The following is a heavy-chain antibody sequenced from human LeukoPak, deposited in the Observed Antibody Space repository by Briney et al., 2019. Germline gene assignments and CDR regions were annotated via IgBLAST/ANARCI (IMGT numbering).Heavy chain of an antibody. V-gene: IGHV3-74*01. CDR1: GFTFSAYW. CDR3: TRDSGAGDY. D-gene: IGHD1-26*01. Sequence: GGSLRLSCAASGFTFSAYWMHWVRQAPGKGLVWVSRISTDGSITTYADSAKGRFTISRDNAKNTLYLQMDSLRAEDTAVYYCTRDSGAGDYWGQGTLVTVSS. J-gene: IGHJ4*02. CDR2: ISTDGSIT.